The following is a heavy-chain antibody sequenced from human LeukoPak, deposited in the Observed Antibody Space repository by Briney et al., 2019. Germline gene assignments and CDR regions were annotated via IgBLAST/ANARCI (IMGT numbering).Heavy chain of an antibody. Sequence: PGGSLRLSCAASGFTFSSYSMNWVRQAPGKGLEWVSSISSSSSYIYYADSVKGRFTISRDNAKNSLYLQMNSLRAEDTAVYYCAREYQGIAVAGGVGFDYWGQGTLVTVSS. CDR2: ISSSSSYI. D-gene: IGHD6-19*01. V-gene: IGHV3-21*01. CDR1: GFTFSSYS. J-gene: IGHJ4*02. CDR3: AREYQGIAVAGGVGFDY.